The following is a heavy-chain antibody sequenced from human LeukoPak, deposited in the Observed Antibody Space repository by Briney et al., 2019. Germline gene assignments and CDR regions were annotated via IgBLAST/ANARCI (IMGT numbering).Heavy chain of an antibody. CDR2: IIGSGSST. Sequence: GGSLRLSCAASGFTFSSYAMSWVRQAPGKGLEWVSAIIGSGSSTYYADSVKGRFTISRDNSKNTLYLQMNNLRAEDTALYYCAKGYWNPGYWGQGTLVTVSS. J-gene: IGHJ4*02. D-gene: IGHD1-1*01. CDR1: GFTFSSYA. V-gene: IGHV3-23*01. CDR3: AKGYWNPGY.